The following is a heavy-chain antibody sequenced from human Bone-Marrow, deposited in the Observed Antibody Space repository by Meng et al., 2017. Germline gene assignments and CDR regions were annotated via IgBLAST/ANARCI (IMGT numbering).Heavy chain of an antibody. Sequence: GSLRLSCTVHGGSFRDYYWSWLRQSPLKGLEWIGEVNYGGYTNYNPSLKSRVTISLDTSRDQFSLNLTSVTAADTAVYYCARGGIWFGDSRSFFDPWGQGTLVTVSS. V-gene: IGHV4-34*01. J-gene: IGHJ5*02. CDR1: GGSFRDYY. CDR2: VNYGGYT. D-gene: IGHD3-10*01. CDR3: ARGGIWFGDSRSFFDP.